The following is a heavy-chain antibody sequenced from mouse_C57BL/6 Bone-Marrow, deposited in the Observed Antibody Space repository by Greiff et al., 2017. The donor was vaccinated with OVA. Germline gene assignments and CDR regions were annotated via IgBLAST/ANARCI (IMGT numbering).Heavy chain of an antibody. D-gene: IGHD1-1*01. CDR3: ARHEENYYGSSPWFAY. J-gene: IGHJ3*01. CDR2: ISSGGSYT. Sequence: EVHLVESGGDLVKPGGSLKLSCAASGFTFSSYGMSWVRQTPDKRLEWVATISSGGSYTYYPDSVKGRFTISRDNAKNTLYLQMSSLKSEDTAMYYCARHEENYYGSSPWFAYWGQGTLVTVSA. V-gene: IGHV5-6*01. CDR1: GFTFSSYG.